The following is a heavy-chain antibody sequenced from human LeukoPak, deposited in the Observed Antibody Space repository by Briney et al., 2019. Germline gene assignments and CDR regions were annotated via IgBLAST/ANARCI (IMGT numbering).Heavy chain of an antibody. CDR2: TYYRSKWYN. J-gene: IGHJ5*02. D-gene: IGHD2-21*02. Sequence: SQTLSLTCALSGDSVSSNSAAWNWIRQSPSRGLEWLGRTYYRSKWYNDYAVSVKSRITISPDTSKNQFSLQLNSVTPEDTAVYYCARALVTPTPGGNWFDPWGQGTLVTVSS. CDR1: GDSVSSNSAA. CDR3: ARALVTPTPGGNWFDP. V-gene: IGHV6-1*01.